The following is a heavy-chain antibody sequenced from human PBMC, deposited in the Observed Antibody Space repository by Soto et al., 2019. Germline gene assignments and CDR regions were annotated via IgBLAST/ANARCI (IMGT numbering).Heavy chain of an antibody. V-gene: IGHV3-11*06. Sequence: QVQLVESGGGLVPPGGSLRLSCAGSGFTFGDSYMSWIRQAPGKGLEWLSYISPGSRYPAYAASLKGRFTISRDNAKKSLYLQVMSLTAEDTAIYYCVRGGGGGLFDPWGQGTMVTVSS. CDR2: ISPGSRYP. CDR1: GFTFGDSY. CDR3: VRGGGGGLFDP. D-gene: IGHD2-15*01. J-gene: IGHJ5*02.